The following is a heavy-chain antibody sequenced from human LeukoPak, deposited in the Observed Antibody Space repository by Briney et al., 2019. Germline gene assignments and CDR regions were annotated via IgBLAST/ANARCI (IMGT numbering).Heavy chain of an antibody. V-gene: IGHV4-39*01. J-gene: IGHJ6*03. CDR3: ASQSSSITSYYYYYMDV. D-gene: IGHD6-6*01. CDR2: IYYSGSP. Sequence: SETLSLTCTVSGGSISSSSYYWGWIRQPPGKGLEWIGSIYYSGSPYYNPSLKSRVTISVHTSKNQISLELSSVAAADTAVYYCASQSSSITSYYYYYMDVWGKGTTVTVSS. CDR1: GGSISSSSYY.